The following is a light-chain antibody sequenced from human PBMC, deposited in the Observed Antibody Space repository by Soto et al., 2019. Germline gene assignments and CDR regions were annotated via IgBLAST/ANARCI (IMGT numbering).Light chain of an antibody. J-gene: IGKJ1*01. Sequence: ETVMTQSLVTLSVSPGERATLSCRASQSVTSDLAWYQQKPGQPPRLLIFGASTRATGVPATFIGSGSGTEFTLPISSLQSEDFGFYFCQQYHSRPWTFGQVTKVDIK. CDR1: QSVTSD. CDR3: QQYHSRPWT. V-gene: IGKV3-15*01. CDR2: GAS.